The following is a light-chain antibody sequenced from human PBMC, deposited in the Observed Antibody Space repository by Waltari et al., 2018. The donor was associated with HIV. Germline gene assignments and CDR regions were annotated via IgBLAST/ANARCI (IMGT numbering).Light chain of an antibody. CDR2: EVS. CDR3: CSYAGNSNV. Sequence: QSALTQPASVSGSPGQSITISCTGTSSDVGSYNLVSWYQQHPGKAPKLMIYEVSKQPSGVSNRLSGSKSGNTASLTISGLQAEDEADYYCCSYAGNSNVFGTGTKVTVL. CDR1: SSDVGSYNL. V-gene: IGLV2-23*02. J-gene: IGLJ1*01.